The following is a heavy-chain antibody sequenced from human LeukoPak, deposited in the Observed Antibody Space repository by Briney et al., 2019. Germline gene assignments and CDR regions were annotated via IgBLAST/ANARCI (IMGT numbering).Heavy chain of an antibody. CDR3: ARVSPPASSGMDV. CDR2: INPNSGGT. D-gene: IGHD2-2*01. V-gene: IGHV1-2*06. Sequence: ASVKVSCKASGYTFTDYYLHWVRQAPGQGLEWMGRINPNSGGTYYAQNFQGRVTMTRDTSINTAYMELSRLRSDDTAMYYCARVSPPASSGMDVWGQGTTVIVSS. CDR1: GYTFTDYY. J-gene: IGHJ6*02.